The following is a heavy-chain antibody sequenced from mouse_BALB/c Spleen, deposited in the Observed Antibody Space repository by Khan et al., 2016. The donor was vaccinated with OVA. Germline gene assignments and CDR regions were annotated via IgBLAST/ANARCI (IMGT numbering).Heavy chain of an antibody. J-gene: IGHJ4*01. CDR2: IWAGGSN. Sequence: QVQLKESGPGLVAPSQSLSITCTVSGFSLTDYAVSWIRQPPGKGLEWLGVIWAGGSNYYNSALKSRLSISKDNSKSQVFLKMNSLQTYDTAMYYCAKDPPYYAMDYWGQGTSVTVSS. CDR1: GFSLTDYA. V-gene: IGHV2-6-5*01. CDR3: AKDPPYYAMDY.